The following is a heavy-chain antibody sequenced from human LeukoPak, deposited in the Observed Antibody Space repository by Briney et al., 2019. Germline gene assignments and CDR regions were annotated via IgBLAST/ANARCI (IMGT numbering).Heavy chain of an antibody. CDR3: AKEGLFGYCSGGSCSSWFDS. CDR1: GFTFSSYG. V-gene: IGHV3-23*01. J-gene: IGHJ5*01. CDR2: ISGSGGST. Sequence: PGGSLRLSCAASGFTFSSYGMSWVRQAPGKGLEWVSTISGSGGSTYYADSVKGRFTVSRDNSMNTLYLQMHSLRAEDTAVYYCAKEGLFGYCSGGSCSSWFDSWGQGTLVTVSS. D-gene: IGHD2-15*01.